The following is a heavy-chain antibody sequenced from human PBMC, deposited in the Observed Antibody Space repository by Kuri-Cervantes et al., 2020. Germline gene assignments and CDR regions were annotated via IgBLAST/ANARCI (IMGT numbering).Heavy chain of an antibody. J-gene: IGHJ4*02. CDR1: GFTFSTYG. Sequence: GESLKISCAASGFTFSTYGMHWVRQAPGKGLEWVAVIWYDGSKKNYADSVKGRFTISRDSSKNTLYLQMNSPRADDTAVYYCARPRHSASWYEFDYWGQGTLVTVSS. V-gene: IGHV3-33*01. CDR2: IWYDGSKK. CDR3: ARPRHSASWYEFDY. D-gene: IGHD6-13*01.